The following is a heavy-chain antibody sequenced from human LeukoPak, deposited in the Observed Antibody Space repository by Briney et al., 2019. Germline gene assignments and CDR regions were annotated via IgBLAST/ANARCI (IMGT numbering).Heavy chain of an antibody. Sequence: ASVKVSCKSSVFTFTDHYIHWVRQGPGQGLEGMGYIGPHSTFTSSPQEFQGRVTMTRDASMSTAYMELTRLTSDDTAVYYCVREGEGPLSKDFDYWGQGTLVTVSS. D-gene: IGHD2/OR15-2a*01. CDR1: VFTFTDHY. J-gene: IGHJ4*02. CDR3: VREGEGPLSKDFDY. V-gene: IGHV1-2*02. CDR2: IGPHSTFT.